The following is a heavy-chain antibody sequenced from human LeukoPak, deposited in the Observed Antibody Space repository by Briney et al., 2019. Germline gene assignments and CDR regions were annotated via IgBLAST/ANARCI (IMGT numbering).Heavy chain of an antibody. CDR1: GFILKNCR. V-gene: IGHV3-74*01. Sequence: GDSLTLPCKICGFILKNCRIHWLPHAPGERLVCVASSSGVWANTLYADSGRGRFTISRDNGDNILSLHMNGLRAEDAALYCCARGRAAEVPHYYDYFMDVWGTGTTVIVSS. J-gene: IGHJ6*03. D-gene: IGHD6-25*01. CDR2: SSGVWANT. CDR3: ARGRAAEVPHYYDYFMDV.